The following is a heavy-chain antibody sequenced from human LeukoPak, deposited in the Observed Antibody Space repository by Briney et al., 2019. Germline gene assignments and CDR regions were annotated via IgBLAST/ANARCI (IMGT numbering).Heavy chain of an antibody. D-gene: IGHD2-21*01. CDR2: IYYSGST. Sequence: SETLSLTCTVSGGSIFSYYWSWIRQPPGKGLEWMGYIYYSGSTNYNPSLKSRVTISVDTSKDQFSLRVSSVAAADTAVYYCARHLNNCGDDCYIFDYWGQGTLVTVSS. J-gene: IGHJ4*02. CDR1: GGSIFSYY. CDR3: ARHLNNCGDDCYIFDY. V-gene: IGHV4-59*08.